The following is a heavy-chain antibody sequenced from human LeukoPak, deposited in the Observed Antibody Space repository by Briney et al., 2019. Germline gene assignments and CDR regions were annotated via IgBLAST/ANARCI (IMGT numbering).Heavy chain of an antibody. CDR2: INSDGSST. V-gene: IGHV3-74*01. CDR3: ASGDSCTNGVCYTRERWFDP. CDR1: GFTYRSYW. Sequence: GGSLRLSCAASGFTYRSYWMHWVRQAPGKGLVWVSRINSDGSSTSYADSVKGRFTISRDNAKNTLYLQMNSLRAEDTAVYYCASGDSCTNGVCYTRERWFDPWGQGTLVTVSS. J-gene: IGHJ5*02. D-gene: IGHD2-8*01.